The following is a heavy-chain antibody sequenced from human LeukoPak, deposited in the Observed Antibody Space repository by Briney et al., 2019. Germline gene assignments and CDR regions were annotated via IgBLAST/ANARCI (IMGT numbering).Heavy chain of an antibody. CDR2: VRDDGSST. Sequence: GGSLRLSCAPSAFSFTIYGMHWVRQAPGKGLEWVAFVRDDGSSTNYTDSVKGRFTITRDTSKNMLYLQMNSLTAEDTAVYYCAIKGGNTDSWSLRFDPWGQGTLVTVSS. J-gene: IGHJ5*02. CDR1: AFSFTIYG. CDR3: AIKGGNTDSWSLRFDP. V-gene: IGHV3-30*02. D-gene: IGHD6-13*01.